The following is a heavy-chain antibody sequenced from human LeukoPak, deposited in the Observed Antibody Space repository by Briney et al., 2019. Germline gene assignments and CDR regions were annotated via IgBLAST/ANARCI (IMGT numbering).Heavy chain of an antibody. CDR1: GFTFSSFA. J-gene: IGHJ4*02. V-gene: IGHV3-23*01. D-gene: IGHD1-1*01. Sequence: GSLTLSCAASGFTFSSFAFSWVRQGPGKGLEWVSSISGSGDATYYADSVKGRLTISRDNAKNILYLQMNSLGAEHSAVYYCAAAPRATTPLLPVVYWGEGTLVSVSS. CDR3: AAAPRATTPLLPVVY. CDR2: ISGSGDAT.